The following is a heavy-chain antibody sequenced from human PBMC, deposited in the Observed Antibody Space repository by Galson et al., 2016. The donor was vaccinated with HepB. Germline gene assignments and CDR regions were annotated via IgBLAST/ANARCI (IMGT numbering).Heavy chain of an antibody. D-gene: IGHD6-19*01. CDR2: ITGGGGGT. CDR3: AKDSGSGWYGDYLDY. V-gene: IGHV3-23*01. J-gene: IGHJ4*02. Sequence: SLRLSCAASEFPFDDYAMNWVRQAPGKGLEWVSSITGGGGGTYYANSVKGRFTVSRDNSKNTLYLQMNSLSVEDTAVYYCAKDSGSGWYGDYLDYWGQGTLVTVAS. CDR1: EFPFDDYA.